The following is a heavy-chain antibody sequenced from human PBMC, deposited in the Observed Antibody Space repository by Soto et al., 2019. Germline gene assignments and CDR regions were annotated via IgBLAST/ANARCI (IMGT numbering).Heavy chain of an antibody. J-gene: IGHJ6*02. CDR3: ARDRPIVVVPAGAHFYYYYGMDV. CDR2: ISAYNGNT. Sequence: QVQLVQSGAEVKKPGASVKVSCRASGYTFTSYGISWVRQAPGQGLEWMGWISAYNGNTNYAHKLQGRVTMTTDTSTSTAYMELRSLRSDDTAVYYCARDRPIVVVPAGAHFYYYYGMDVWGQGTTVTVSS. V-gene: IGHV1-18*01. CDR1: GYTFTSYG. D-gene: IGHD2-2*01.